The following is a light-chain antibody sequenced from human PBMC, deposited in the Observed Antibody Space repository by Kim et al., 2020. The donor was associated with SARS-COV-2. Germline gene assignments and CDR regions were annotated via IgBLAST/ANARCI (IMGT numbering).Light chain of an antibody. CDR3: SSSASSSTYV. CDR2: DVT. Sequence: QSALTQPDSVSGSPGQSITISCTGTSSDVGRYNSVSWYQQYPGKAPKLMIYDVTKRPSGVSDRFYGPKSGNTASLTISGLQAEDEADYYCSSSASSSTYVFGTGTKVTVL. CDR1: SSDVGRYNS. V-gene: IGLV2-14*01. J-gene: IGLJ1*01.